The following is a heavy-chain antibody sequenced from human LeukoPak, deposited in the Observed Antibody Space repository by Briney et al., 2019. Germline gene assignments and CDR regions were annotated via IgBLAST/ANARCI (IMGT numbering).Heavy chain of an antibody. CDR1: GFAFSTYS. CDR2: ITSSSTSI. Sequence: PGGSLRLSCAASGFAFSTYSMNWVRQAPGKGLEWVSSITSSSTSIYYADPVKGRFTISRDNAKSSLYLQMNSLRAEDTAVYYCARVTAGTYYKGLGSFDSWGQGAQVTVSS. CDR3: ARVTAGTYYKGLGSFDS. J-gene: IGHJ4*02. V-gene: IGHV3-21*01. D-gene: IGHD1-26*01.